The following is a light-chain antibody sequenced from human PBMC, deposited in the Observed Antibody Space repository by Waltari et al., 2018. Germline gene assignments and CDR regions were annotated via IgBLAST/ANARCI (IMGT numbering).Light chain of an antibody. V-gene: IGKV3-15*01. Sequence: EIVMTQSPATLSVSPGERATLSCRASQSVSTNLAWYQQKPGQAPRLLILGASTRVTGIPARFSGSGSGTDFTLAISGLQSEDFALYYCQHYNEHPLTFGGGTKVEIK. CDR3: QHYNEHPLT. J-gene: IGKJ4*01. CDR1: QSVSTN. CDR2: GAS.